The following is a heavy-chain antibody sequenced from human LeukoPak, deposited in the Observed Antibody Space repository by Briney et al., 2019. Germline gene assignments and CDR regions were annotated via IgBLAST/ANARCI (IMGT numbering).Heavy chain of an antibody. D-gene: IGHD3-22*01. V-gene: IGHV4-59*01. CDR2: IYYSGST. CDR1: GGSISSYY. CDR3: ARSAYYYDSSGSLLDY. J-gene: IGHJ4*02. Sequence: PSETLSLTCTVSGGSISSYYRSWIRQPPGKGLEWIGYIYYSGSTNYNPSLKSRVTISVDTSKNQFSLKLSSVTAADTAVYYCARSAYYYDSSGSLLDYWGQGTLVTVSS.